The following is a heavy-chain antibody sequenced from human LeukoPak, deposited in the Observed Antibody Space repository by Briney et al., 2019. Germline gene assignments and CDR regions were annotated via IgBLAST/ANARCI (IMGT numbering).Heavy chain of an antibody. Sequence: GGALRLSCAASGFTVSSYYMTWVRQAPGKGLEWVSVMYSGGSTYYADSVKGRVAISRDNSQNTVFLQMNSVRVEDTAVYYCARSYSNHLFGMDVWGQGTAVTVSS. CDR1: GFTVSSYY. D-gene: IGHD4-11*01. J-gene: IGHJ6*02. V-gene: IGHV3-66*01. CDR3: ARSYSNHLFGMDV. CDR2: MYSGGST.